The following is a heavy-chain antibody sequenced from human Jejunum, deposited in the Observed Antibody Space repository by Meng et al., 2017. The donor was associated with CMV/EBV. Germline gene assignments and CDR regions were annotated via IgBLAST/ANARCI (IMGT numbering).Heavy chain of an antibody. CDR3: ARGGGDPIRGVLPFDY. CDR2: INHSGST. D-gene: IGHD2-21*01. J-gene: IGHJ4*02. V-gene: IGHV4-34*01. CDR1: GGSFSSYY. Sequence: QGHLQQWGAGLLKPSETLSLTCGVYGGSFSSYYWSWIRQPPGKGLEWIAEINHSGSTNYNPSLKSRVTISLDTSNSHFSLKLTSVTAADTAVYFCARGGGDPIRGVLPFDYWGQGTLVTVSS.